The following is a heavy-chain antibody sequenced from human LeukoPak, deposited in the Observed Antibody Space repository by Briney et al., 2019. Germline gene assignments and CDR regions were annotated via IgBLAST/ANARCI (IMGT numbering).Heavy chain of an antibody. CDR1: GGSISSSGYY. J-gene: IGHJ4*02. V-gene: IGHV4-39*07. Sequence: SETLSLTCTVSGGSISSSGYYWGWIRQPPGKGLEWIGSIYYSGSTYYNPSLKSRVTISVDTSKNQFSLKLSSVTAADTAVYYCARVSILTGYYTTVFDYWGQGTLVTVSS. CDR2: IYYSGST. D-gene: IGHD3-9*01. CDR3: ARVSILTGYYTTVFDY.